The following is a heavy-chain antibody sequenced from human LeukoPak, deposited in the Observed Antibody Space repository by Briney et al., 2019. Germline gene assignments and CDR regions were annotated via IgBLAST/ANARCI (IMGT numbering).Heavy chain of an antibody. CDR3: TTDPTY. Sequence: PGGSLRLSCAASGFTFSNAWMSLVRQAPGKGLEWVGRFKSKTDGGTTDYAAPVKGRFTVSRDDSKNTFYLQMNSLKTEDTAVYYCTTDPTYWGQGTLVTVSS. CDR2: FKSKTDGGTT. V-gene: IGHV3-15*01. CDR1: GFTFSNAW. J-gene: IGHJ4*02.